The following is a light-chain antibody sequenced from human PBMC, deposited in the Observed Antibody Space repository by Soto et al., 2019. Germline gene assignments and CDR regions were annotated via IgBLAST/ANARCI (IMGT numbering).Light chain of an antibody. CDR1: QSVGSY. J-gene: IGKJ4*01. CDR2: EAS. V-gene: IGKV3-11*01. Sequence: EIVLTQSPATLSLSPGERATLSCRASQSVGSYLAWYQQKPGQAPRLLIYEASNRATGIPARFSGSGSGTYFTLTISSLEPDDFAVYYCQQRSNWPRLTFGGGTKVEIK. CDR3: QQRSNWPRLT.